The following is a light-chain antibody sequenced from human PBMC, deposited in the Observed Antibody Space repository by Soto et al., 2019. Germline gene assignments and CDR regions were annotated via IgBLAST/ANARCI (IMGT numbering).Light chain of an antibody. Sequence: EIVLTQSPGILSLSPGERATLSCRASQSLYTNNLAWYQQKPGQPPRLLIYGASRRASAIPDRFSGSGSGTDFTLTISRLQPEDFAVYYCQQYVSLPITFGQGTRLEIK. CDR3: QQYVSLPIT. CDR1: QSLYTNN. V-gene: IGKV3-20*01. CDR2: GAS. J-gene: IGKJ5*01.